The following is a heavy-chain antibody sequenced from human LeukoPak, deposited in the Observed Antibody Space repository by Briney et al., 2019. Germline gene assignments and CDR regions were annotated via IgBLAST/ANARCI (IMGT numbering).Heavy chain of an antibody. D-gene: IGHD6-19*01. CDR3: ARGSHSSGWYVNYYYYMDV. Sequence: PSETLSLTCAVYGGSFSGYYWSWIRQPPGKGLEWIGEINHSGSTNYNPSLKSRVTISVDTSKNQFSLKLSSVTAADTAVYYCARGSHSSGWYVNYYYYMDVWGKGTTVTVSS. J-gene: IGHJ6*03. V-gene: IGHV4-34*01. CDR2: INHSGST. CDR1: GGSFSGYY.